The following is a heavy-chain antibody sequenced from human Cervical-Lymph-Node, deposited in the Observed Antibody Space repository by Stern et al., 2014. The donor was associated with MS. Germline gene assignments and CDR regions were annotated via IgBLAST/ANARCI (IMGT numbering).Heavy chain of an antibody. V-gene: IGHV1-18*01. CDR1: CYTFTSSG. CDR3: ARGLLGSENAFDI. J-gene: IGHJ3*02. Sequence: HVQLVYSGAEVKTPLASVKVSFKASCYTFTSSGISWLRQAPGQVLEWMGWISDYNGNTNYAQKLQGRVTMTTDTSTSTAYMELRSLRSDDTAVYYCARGLLGSENAFDIWGQGTMVTVSS. D-gene: IGHD2-15*01. CDR2: ISDYNGNT.